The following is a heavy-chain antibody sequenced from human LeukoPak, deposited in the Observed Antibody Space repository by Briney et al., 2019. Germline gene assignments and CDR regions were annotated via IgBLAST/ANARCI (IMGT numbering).Heavy chain of an antibody. CDR1: GGSIDSHY. Sequence: SETLSLTCTVSGGSIDSHYWSWNRQSAGKGLEWIGRFFTGGSTYYHPSLESRVTMSVDTSKNQFSLKLRSVTAADTAVYFCARGSGVAVGMDVWGQGTTVIVSS. D-gene: IGHD6-19*01. V-gene: IGHV4-4*07. CDR3: ARGSGVAVGMDV. CDR2: FFTGGST. J-gene: IGHJ6*02.